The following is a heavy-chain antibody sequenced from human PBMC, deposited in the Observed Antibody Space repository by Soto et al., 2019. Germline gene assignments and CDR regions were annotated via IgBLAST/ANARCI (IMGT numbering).Heavy chain of an antibody. CDR3: TKDSHWAIISPTHDY. CDR2: FRESGGTT. CDR1: GLSFSSSA. V-gene: IGHV3-23*01. D-gene: IGHD2-2*01. Sequence: GGALRLSCAASGLSFSSSAMSWVRQAPGKRLERVSTFRESGGTTHYADPVKGRFTISRDTSNNILFLQMNSLRAEDTAIYYCTKDSHWAIISPTHDYWGQGTLVTVSS. J-gene: IGHJ4*02.